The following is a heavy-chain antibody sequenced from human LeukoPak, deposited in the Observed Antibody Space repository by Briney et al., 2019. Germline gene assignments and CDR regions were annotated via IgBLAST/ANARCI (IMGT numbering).Heavy chain of an antibody. J-gene: IGHJ4*02. CDR2: IKQDGSEK. CDR1: GFTFSSYW. V-gene: IGHV3-7*01. D-gene: IGHD6-13*01. CDR3: ARDSVSSSWFRPLPAYYFDY. Sequence: GGSLRLSCAASGFTFSSYWMSWVRQAPGKGLEWVANIKQDGSEKYYVDSVKGRFTISRDNAKNSLYLQMNSLRAEDTAVYYCARDSVSSSWFRPLPAYYFDYWGQGTLVTVFS.